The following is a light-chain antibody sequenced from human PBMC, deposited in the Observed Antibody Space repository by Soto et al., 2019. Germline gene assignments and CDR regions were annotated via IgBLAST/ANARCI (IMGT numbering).Light chain of an antibody. V-gene: IGLV2-14*01. J-gene: IGLJ2*01. CDR1: SSDVGGYNY. Sequence: QSALTQPASVSGSPGQSITISCTGTSSDVGGYNYVSWYQQHPGKAPKLMIYDVSNRPSGVSNRFSRSKSGNTASLTISGLQAEDEADYYCSSYTSSITVVFGGGTTVTVL. CDR2: DVS. CDR3: SSYTSSITVV.